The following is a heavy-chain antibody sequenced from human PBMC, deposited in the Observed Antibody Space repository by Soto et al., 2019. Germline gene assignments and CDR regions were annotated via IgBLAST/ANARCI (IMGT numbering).Heavy chain of an antibody. Sequence: QITLKESGPSLVKPTQTLTLTCTFSGFSFNTPSVGVAWIRQPPGQALEWLALIYWNDDKRYSSSLKSRLFIAKDTSKKQVLLTVTDMDPADTATYYCAHSKTLISGRHLGSWGQGALVTVSS. CDR1: GFSFNTPSVG. V-gene: IGHV2-5*01. J-gene: IGHJ5*02. CDR2: IYWNDDK. D-gene: IGHD6-6*01. CDR3: AHSKTLISGRHLGS.